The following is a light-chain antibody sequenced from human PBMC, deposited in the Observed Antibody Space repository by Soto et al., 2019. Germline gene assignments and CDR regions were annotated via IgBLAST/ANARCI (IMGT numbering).Light chain of an antibody. J-gene: IGKJ1*01. Sequence: DIQMTQSPSSLSASVGDSVTITCRASENIIRYLNWYQQKPGKAPKLLLFAASSLHTGVPSRFSGSGAVTDFTLTITSLQPEDSATYYCQQSYRTPWTFGPGTTVEI. CDR3: QQSYRTPWT. V-gene: IGKV1-39*01. CDR2: AAS. CDR1: ENIIRY.